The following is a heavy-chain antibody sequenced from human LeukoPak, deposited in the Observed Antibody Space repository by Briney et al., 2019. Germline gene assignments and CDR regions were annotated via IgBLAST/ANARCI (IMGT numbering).Heavy chain of an antibody. CDR1: GFTFSSYG. J-gene: IGHJ6*02. CDR2: ISYDGSNK. Sequence: GGSLRLSCAASGFTFSSYGMHWVRQAPAKGLEWVAVISYDGSNKYYADSVKGRFTISRDNSKNKLYLQMNSLRAEDTAVYYCAKAELLWFGELPYYYYGMDVWGQGTTVTVSS. CDR3: AKAELLWFGELPYYYYGMDV. V-gene: IGHV3-30*18. D-gene: IGHD3-10*01.